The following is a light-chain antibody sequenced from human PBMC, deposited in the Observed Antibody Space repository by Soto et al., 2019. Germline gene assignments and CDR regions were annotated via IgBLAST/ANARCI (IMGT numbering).Light chain of an antibody. CDR2: AAS. V-gene: IGKV3-20*01. J-gene: IGKJ1*01. CDR1: QSVYSSL. Sequence: RVLTQSPGTLSLSPGERATLSCRASQSVYSSLLAWYQQKPGQTPRLLIYAASSRATGIPDRFSGTGSGTDFTLTISKLEPEDVAVYYCQQYGRPWTFGQGTKVEIK. CDR3: QQYGRPWT.